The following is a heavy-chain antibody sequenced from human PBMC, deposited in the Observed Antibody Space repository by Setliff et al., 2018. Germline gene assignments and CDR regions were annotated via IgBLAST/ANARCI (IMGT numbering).Heavy chain of an antibody. CDR3: AREGVGASHCDF. J-gene: IGHJ4*02. V-gene: IGHV4-61*05. CDR2: IHSSGRS. CDR1: GGSISSSGYY. D-gene: IGHD1-26*01. Sequence: CTVSGGSISSSGYYWGWIRQPPGKRLEWIGYIHSSGRSNYNPSLKSRVTTSIDTSKNQFSLKITSVTAADTAVYYCAREGVGASHCDFWGQGTLVTVSS.